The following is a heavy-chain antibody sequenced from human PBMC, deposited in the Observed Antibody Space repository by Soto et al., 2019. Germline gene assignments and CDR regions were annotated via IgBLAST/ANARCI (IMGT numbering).Heavy chain of an antibody. CDR2: ISESGGST. CDR1: GFPFDDYG. V-gene: IGHV3-23*01. J-gene: IGHJ4*02. Sequence: GGSLRLSCAASGFPFDDYGMTWVRQAPGKGLEWVSTISESGGSTYYADSVKGRFTISRDNSKNTLYLQMNSLTAEDTAVYYCARVDDYWGQGTLVTVSS. CDR3: ARVDDY.